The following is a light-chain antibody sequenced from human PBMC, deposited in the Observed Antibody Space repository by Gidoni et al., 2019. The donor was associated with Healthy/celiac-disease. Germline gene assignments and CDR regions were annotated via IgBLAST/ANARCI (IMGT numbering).Light chain of an antibody. CDR1: QSVSSSY. CDR2: GAS. Sequence: EIVLTQSPGTLSLSPGERATLSCRASQSVSSSYLAWYQQKPGQAPRLLIYGASSRATGIPDRFSGSGSGTDFTLTISRLEPEDFAVYYCQLELTFGGXTKVEIK. V-gene: IGKV3-20*01. J-gene: IGKJ4*01. CDR3: QLELT.